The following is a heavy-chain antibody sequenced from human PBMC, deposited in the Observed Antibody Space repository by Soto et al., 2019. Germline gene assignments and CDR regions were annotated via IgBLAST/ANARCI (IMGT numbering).Heavy chain of an antibody. CDR3: ARDADYCSGGSCYYYYYYMDV. V-gene: IGHV3-21*01. Sequence: PGGSLRLSCAASGFTFSSYSMDWVRQAPGKGLEWVSSISSSSSYIYYADSVKGRFTISRDNAKNSLYLQMNSLRAEDTAVYYCARDADYCSGGSCYYYYYYMDVWGKGTTVTVSS. D-gene: IGHD2-15*01. J-gene: IGHJ6*03. CDR2: ISSSSSYI. CDR1: GFTFSSYS.